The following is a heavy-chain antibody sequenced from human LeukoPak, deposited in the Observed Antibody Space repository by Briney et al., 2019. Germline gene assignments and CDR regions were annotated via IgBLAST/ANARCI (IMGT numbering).Heavy chain of an antibody. CDR1: GFTFGDYA. CDR2: IRKKGFGGTT. V-gene: IGHV3-49*04. Sequence: PGRSPRLSCTASGFTFGDYAMSWVRQAPGKGLEWVGFIRKKGFGGTTEYAASVKGRFTISRDDSKSIAYLQMNSLKTEDTAVYYCTRANCVNGVCSHFDYWGQGTLVTVSS. J-gene: IGHJ4*02. D-gene: IGHD2-8*01. CDR3: TRANCVNGVCSHFDY.